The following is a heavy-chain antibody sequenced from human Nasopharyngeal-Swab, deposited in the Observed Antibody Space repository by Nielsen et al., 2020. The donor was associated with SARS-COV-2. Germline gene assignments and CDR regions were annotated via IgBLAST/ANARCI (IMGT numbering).Heavy chain of an antibody. CDR3: ARGGRVGSNSFLDY. CDR1: GYVFSSYW. Sequence: GESLKISCKVSGYVFSSYWIGWVRQMPGKGLEWMGIIYTGDSNTRYSPSFQGQVTMSADKSINPAYLQWSSLKASDTAMYYCARGGRVGSNSFLDYWGQGTLVTVSS. CDR2: IYTGDSNT. V-gene: IGHV5-51*01. D-gene: IGHD2-2*03. J-gene: IGHJ4*02.